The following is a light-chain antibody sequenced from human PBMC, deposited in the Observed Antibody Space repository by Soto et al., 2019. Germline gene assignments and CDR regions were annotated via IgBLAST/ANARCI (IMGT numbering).Light chain of an antibody. Sequence: EIVMTQSPATLSVSPVERATLSCRASQSVSSNLAWYQQKPGQAPRLLIYGAATRATGIPAWFSGSGSGTEFTLTISSLQSEDFAVCYCRQYNNWPPTTFGQGTRLEIK. CDR2: GAA. CDR3: RQYNNWPPTT. V-gene: IGKV3-15*01. J-gene: IGKJ5*01. CDR1: QSVSSN.